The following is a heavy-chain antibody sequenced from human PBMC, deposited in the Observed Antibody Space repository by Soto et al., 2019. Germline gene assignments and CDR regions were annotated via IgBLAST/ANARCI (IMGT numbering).Heavy chain of an antibody. D-gene: IGHD4-17*01. CDR1: GYNFHTYW. CDR3: ASPTDYHYGMQV. J-gene: IGHJ6*02. CDR2: IYPHDSDT. Sequence: PGESLKISCKGSGYNFHTYWIAWVRQMPGKGLEWMGFIYPHDSDTRYSPSFRGQVTISADKSINTAYLQWTSLKASDTAIYFCASPTDYHYGMQVWGQGTKVT. V-gene: IGHV5-51*01.